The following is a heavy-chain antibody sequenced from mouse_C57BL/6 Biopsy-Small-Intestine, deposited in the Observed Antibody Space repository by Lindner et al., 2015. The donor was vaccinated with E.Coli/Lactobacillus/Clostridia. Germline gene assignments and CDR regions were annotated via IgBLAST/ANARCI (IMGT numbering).Heavy chain of an antibody. CDR3: TRAGITTVIFDY. CDR1: GYAFSSSW. V-gene: IGHV1-82*01. D-gene: IGHD1-1*01. CDR2: IYPGDGDT. Sequence: VQLQESGPELVKPGASVKISCKASGYAFSSSWMNWVKQRPGKGLEWIGRIYPGDGDTNYNGKFKGKATLTADKSSSTSYMQVSSLTSEDSAVYFCTRAGITTVIFDYWGQGTTLTVSS. J-gene: IGHJ2*01.